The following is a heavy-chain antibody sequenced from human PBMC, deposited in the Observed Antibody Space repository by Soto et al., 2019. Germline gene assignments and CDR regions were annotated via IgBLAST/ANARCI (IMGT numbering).Heavy chain of an antibody. J-gene: IGHJ4*02. V-gene: IGHV4-39*01. CDR2: IYYSGST. CDR3: ARRLDTYYYDSSGYADFDY. D-gene: IGHD3-22*01. Sequence: PSETLSLTCTVAGGSIRSSSYYWGWIRQPPGKGLEWIGSIYYSGSTYYNPSLKSRVTISVDTFKNQFSLKLSSVTAADTAVYYCARRLDTYYYDSSGYADFDYWGQGTLVTVSS. CDR1: GGSIRSSSYY.